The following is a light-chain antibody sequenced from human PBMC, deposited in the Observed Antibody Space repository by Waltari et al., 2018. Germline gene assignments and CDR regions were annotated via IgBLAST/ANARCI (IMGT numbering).Light chain of an antibody. J-gene: IGLJ2*01. Sequence: QSVLTQPPSASGTPGQRVPISCSGSNSNIGRFNVNWYEHLPGTAPKLLIYSNDQRPSGVPDRFSGSKSGTSASLAITGLHSEDEADYYCASWDDSLNGLIFGAGTKLTVL. CDR3: ASWDDSLNGLI. V-gene: IGLV1-44*01. CDR1: NSNIGRFN. CDR2: SND.